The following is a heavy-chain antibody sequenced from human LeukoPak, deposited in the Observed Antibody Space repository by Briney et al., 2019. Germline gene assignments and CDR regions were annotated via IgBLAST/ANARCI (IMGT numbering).Heavy chain of an antibody. Sequence: SETLSLTCTVSGGSISSGVYYWSWIRQHPGKGLEWMGYIFYTGRVSYNPSLKSRITISVDSTRNHFSLEVSSVTAADTAEYYCAKETVAVGGFVTIDYWGQGTLVTVSS. CDR3: AKETVAVGGFVTIDY. CDR2: IFYTGRV. CDR1: GGSISSGVYY. J-gene: IGHJ4*02. V-gene: IGHV4-31*03. D-gene: IGHD2-21*01.